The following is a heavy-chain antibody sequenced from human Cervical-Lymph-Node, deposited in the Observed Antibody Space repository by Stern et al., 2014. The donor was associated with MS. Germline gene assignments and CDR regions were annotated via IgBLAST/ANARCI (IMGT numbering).Heavy chain of an antibody. D-gene: IGHD3-22*01. CDR1: GFTLSDYG. CDR2: ICSTSSRI. Sequence: VQLVESGGGLVQPGGSLRLSCAASGFTLSDYGMNWVRQAPGKGLEWVSYICSTSSRIHYGDSVKGRFNISRDNAKNSLYLQMNSLRAEDTAVYYCARVGYDSSGTVFQFDYWGQGTLVTVSS. V-gene: IGHV3-48*01. CDR3: ARVGYDSSGTVFQFDY. J-gene: IGHJ4*02.